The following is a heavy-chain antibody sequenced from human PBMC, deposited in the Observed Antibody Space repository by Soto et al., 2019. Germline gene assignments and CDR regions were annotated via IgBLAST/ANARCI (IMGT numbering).Heavy chain of an antibody. Sequence: QVQLVQSGAEVKKPGASVKVSCKASGYTFTSYGISWVRQAPGQGLEGMGWISAYNGNTNYAQKRQGRATMTTDTSTSTAYMELRSLRSDDTAVYYCARDKEGPEKWLVSPVGAFDIWGQGTMVTVSS. CDR2: ISAYNGNT. CDR3: ARDKEGPEKWLVSPVGAFDI. CDR1: GYTFTSYG. J-gene: IGHJ3*02. V-gene: IGHV1-18*01. D-gene: IGHD6-19*01.